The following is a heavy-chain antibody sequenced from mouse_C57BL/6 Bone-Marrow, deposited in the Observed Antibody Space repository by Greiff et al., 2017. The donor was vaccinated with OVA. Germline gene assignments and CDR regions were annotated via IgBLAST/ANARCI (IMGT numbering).Heavy chain of an antibody. V-gene: IGHV1-81*01. D-gene: IGHD2-1*01. CDR2: IYPRSGNT. Sequence: VQGVESGAELARPGASVKLSCKASGYTFTSYGISWVKQRTGQGLEWIGEIYPRSGNTYYNEKFKGKATLTADKSSSTAYMELRSLTSEDSAVYFCARYPLYGNYGFAYWGQGTLVTVSA. CDR3: ARYPLYGNYGFAY. CDR1: GYTFTSYG. J-gene: IGHJ3*01.